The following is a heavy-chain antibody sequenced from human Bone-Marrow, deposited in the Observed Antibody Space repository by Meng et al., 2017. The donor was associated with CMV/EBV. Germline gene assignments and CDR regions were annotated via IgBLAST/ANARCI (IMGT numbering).Heavy chain of an antibody. D-gene: IGHD6-19*01. CDR3: AKYLQWLGAFDI. CDR1: GFTFDDYG. V-gene: IGHV3-20*04. J-gene: IGHJ3*02. CDR2: INWNGGST. Sequence: GESLKISCAASGFTFDDYGMSWVRQAPGKGLEWVSGINWNGGSTGYADSVKGRFTISRDNAKNSLYPQMNSLRAEDTDVYYCAKYLQWLGAFDIWGQGTMVTVSS.